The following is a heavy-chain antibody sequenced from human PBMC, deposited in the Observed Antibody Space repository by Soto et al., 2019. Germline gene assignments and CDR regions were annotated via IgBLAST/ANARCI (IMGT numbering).Heavy chain of an antibody. J-gene: IGHJ6*02. V-gene: IGHV3-9*01. CDR2: ISWSSGSI. D-gene: IGHD4-17*01. CDR1: GFRFDDYA. CDR3: ARTTVTTGFYYGMDL. Sequence: GGSLRLSCAASGFRFDDYAMHWVRQAPGKGLEWVSGISWSSGSIGYAASVKGRFTISRDNDGNSLFLQMNGLRSDDTALYYCARTTVTTGFYYGMDLWGQGTMVTVSS.